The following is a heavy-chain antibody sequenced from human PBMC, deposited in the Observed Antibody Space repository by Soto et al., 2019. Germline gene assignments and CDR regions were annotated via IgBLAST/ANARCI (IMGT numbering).Heavy chain of an antibody. CDR2: IYYSGVT. J-gene: IGHJ4*02. Sequence: QVQLLESGPGLVKPSQTLSLTCTVSGGSISIGGYYWSWIRQHPGKGLEWIGYIYYSGVTYYSPSLKSRVTVSIDTSKNQFSLKLSSVTAADTAVYYCAGGVLYWGQGTLVTVSS. CDR1: GGSISIGGYY. V-gene: IGHV4-31*03. CDR3: AGGVLY.